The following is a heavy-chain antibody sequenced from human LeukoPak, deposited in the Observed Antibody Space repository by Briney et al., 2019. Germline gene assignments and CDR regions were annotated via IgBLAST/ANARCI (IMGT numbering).Heavy chain of an antibody. J-gene: IGHJ6*03. V-gene: IGHV1-69*04. Sequence: SVKVSCKASGGTFSSYAISWVRQAPGQGLEWMGRIIPILGIANYAQKFQGRVTITADKSTSTAYMELSSLRSEDTAVYYCARTPNYYYYMDVWGKGTTVTVSS. CDR3: ARTPNYYYYMDV. CDR1: GGTFSSYA. CDR2: IIPILGIA.